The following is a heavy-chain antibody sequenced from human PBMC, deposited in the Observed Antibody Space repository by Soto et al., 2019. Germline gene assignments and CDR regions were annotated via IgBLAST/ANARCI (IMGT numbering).Heavy chain of an antibody. J-gene: IGHJ6*02. CDR2: IIPILGIA. CDR1: GGTFSSYT. Sequence: QVQLVQSGAEVKKPGSSVKVSCKASGGTFSSYTISWVRQAPGQGLEWMGRIIPILGIANYAQKFQGRVTMTADKSTSTAYMELSSLRSEDTAVYYCARVVPAAMGLYYYYYGMDVWGQGTTVTVSS. D-gene: IGHD2-2*01. V-gene: IGHV1-69*02. CDR3: ARVVPAAMGLYYYYYGMDV.